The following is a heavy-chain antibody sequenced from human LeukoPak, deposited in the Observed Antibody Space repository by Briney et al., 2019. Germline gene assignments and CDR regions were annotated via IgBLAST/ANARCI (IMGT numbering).Heavy chain of an antibody. CDR2: INPSGGST. CDR1: GATFSSYA. D-gene: IGHD1-26*01. V-gene: IGHV1-46*01. J-gene: IGHJ4*02. Sequence: AASVKVSCKASGATFSSYAINWVRQAPGQGLEWMGWINPSGGSTSYAQKFQGRVTMTRDTSTSTVYMELSSLRSEDTAVYYCARDYSHSGSYLDYWGQGTLVTVSS. CDR3: ARDYSHSGSYLDY.